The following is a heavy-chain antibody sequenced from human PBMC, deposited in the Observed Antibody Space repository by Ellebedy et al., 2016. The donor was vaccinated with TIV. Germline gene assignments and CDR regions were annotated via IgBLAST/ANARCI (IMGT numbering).Heavy chain of an antibody. J-gene: IGHJ5*02. Sequence: ASVKVSCXASGYTFTSYGISWVRQAPGQGLEWMGWISAYNGNTNYAQKLQGRVTMTTDTSTSTAYMELRSLRSEDTAVYYCARGRGRKTGTTTDWFDPWGQGTLVTVSS. D-gene: IGHD1-7*01. CDR2: ISAYNGNT. CDR3: ARGRGRKTGTTTDWFDP. V-gene: IGHV1-18*04. CDR1: GYTFTSYG.